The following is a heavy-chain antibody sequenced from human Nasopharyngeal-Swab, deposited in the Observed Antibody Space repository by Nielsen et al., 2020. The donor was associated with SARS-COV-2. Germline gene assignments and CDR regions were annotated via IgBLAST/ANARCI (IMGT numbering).Heavy chain of an antibody. CDR3: ARGHQINFSNFLPWSLDL. J-gene: IGHJ2*01. D-gene: IGHD4-11*01. V-gene: IGHV1-18*01. CDR2: ISAYNGNT. CDR1: GYTFTSHG. Sequence: ASVKVSCKASGYTFTSHGINWLRQAPGQGLEWLGWISAYNGNTNYAQNLQGRVTMTTDTSTSTADMELRSLRSDDTAVYYCARGHQINFSNFLPWSLDLWGRGTLVTVSS.